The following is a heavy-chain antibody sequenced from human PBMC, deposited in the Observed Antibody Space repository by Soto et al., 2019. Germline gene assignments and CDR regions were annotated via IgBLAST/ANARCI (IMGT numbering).Heavy chain of an antibody. Sequence: GASVKVSCKTSGYTFTTYGIAWVRQAPGQGLEWMGWITTDRGNTTYPQKFQGRVTMTTDTSTSTAYMELRRLRSDDTAVYYCARRWGRSFDYWGQGTLVTVSS. CDR3: ARRWGRSFDY. D-gene: IGHD2-15*01. J-gene: IGHJ4*02. CDR1: GYTFTTYG. V-gene: IGHV1-18*01. CDR2: ITTDRGNT.